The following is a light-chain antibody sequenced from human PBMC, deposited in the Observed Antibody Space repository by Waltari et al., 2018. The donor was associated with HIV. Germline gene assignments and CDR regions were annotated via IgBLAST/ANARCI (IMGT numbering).Light chain of an antibody. V-gene: IGLV2-14*01. Sequence: QSALTQPASVSGSPGQSITISCTGTSSDVGGYNYVSWYQQHPGKAPKLMIYEVSNLPSGVSNRFSGSNSGNTASLTISGLQAEDEADYYCSSYTSSSTLEVVFGGGTKLTVL. CDR3: SSYTSSSTLEVV. CDR2: EVS. CDR1: SSDVGGYNY. J-gene: IGLJ2*01.